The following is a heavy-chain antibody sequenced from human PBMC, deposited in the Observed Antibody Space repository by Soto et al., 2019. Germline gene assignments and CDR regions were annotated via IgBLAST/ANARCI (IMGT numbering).Heavy chain of an antibody. CDR1: GLTVSSKY. CDR3: AREAPMDV. V-gene: IGHV3-53*02. J-gene: IGHJ6*02. Sequence: DVQLVETGGELIQPGGSLRLSCAASGLTVSSKYMSWVRQAPGKGLEWVSVIWSAGLIYYADSVRGRFTISRDISKNILYLEMTSLRADDTAVYYCAREAPMDVWGQGTTVTVSS. CDR2: IWSAGLI.